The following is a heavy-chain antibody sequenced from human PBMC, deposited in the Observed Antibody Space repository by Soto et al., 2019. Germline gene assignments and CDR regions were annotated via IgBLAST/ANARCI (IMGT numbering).Heavy chain of an antibody. CDR1: GYTFTGYY. Sequence: QVQLVQSGAEVKKPGASVKVSCKASGYTFTGYYMHWVRQAPGQGLEWMGWIHPDSGDTKYAQKFQGWVTMTRDTSINTAYRELSSLKSDDTAVYYCARLNYFASGSEYYHGMDVWGQGTTVTVSS. CDR2: IHPDSGDT. CDR3: ARLNYFASGSEYYHGMDV. D-gene: IGHD3-10*01. V-gene: IGHV1-2*04. J-gene: IGHJ6*02.